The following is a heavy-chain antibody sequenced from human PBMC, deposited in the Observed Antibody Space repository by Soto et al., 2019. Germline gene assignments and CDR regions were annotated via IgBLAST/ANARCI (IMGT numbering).Heavy chain of an antibody. J-gene: IGHJ4*02. CDR1: GGSISGSSYY. Sequence: WETLSLTCTVSGGSISGSSYYWGWIRQPPGKGLECIGSVHYSGSTDYNPSLKSRVTISVDTSKNQFSLKLTSVTAADTAVYFCASFSGATYGDYGGGINYWGQGTLVTVS. CDR3: ASFSGATYGDYGGGINY. CDR2: VHYSGST. D-gene: IGHD4-17*01. V-gene: IGHV4-39*01.